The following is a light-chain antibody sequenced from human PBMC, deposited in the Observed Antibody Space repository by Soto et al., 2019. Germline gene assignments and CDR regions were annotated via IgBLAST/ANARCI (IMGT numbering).Light chain of an antibody. Sequence: EIVLTQSPATLSLSPGERATLSCRASQYIYTDLAWYQQKPGQAPRLLIYDASTRATGIPGRFSGSGSGTDFTLTIRCVEPEDSAVYFCKRRNSWLRYTCGQGTKVEIK. CDR2: DAS. CDR3: KRRNSWLRYT. J-gene: IGKJ2*01. CDR1: QYIYTD. V-gene: IGKV3-11*01.